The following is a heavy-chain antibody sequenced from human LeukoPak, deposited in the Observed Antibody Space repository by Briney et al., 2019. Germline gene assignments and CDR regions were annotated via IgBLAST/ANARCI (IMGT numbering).Heavy chain of an antibody. V-gene: IGHV4-38-2*02. CDR3: ARDPTDYGDYDY. CDR2: IYHSGST. D-gene: IGHD4-17*01. Sequence: SETLSLTCTVSGYSISSGYYWGWIRQPPGKGLEWIGSIYHSGSTYYNPSLKSRVTISVDTSKNQFSLKLSSVTAADTAVYYCARDPTDYGDYDYWGQGTLVTVSS. J-gene: IGHJ4*02. CDR1: GYSISSGYY.